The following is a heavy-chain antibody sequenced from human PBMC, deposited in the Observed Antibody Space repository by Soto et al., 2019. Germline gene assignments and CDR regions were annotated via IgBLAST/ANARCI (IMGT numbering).Heavy chain of an antibody. CDR2: IYYSGST. CDR3: ARVRVTANWFDP. J-gene: IGHJ5*02. CDR1: GGSVSSGSYY. Sequence: ETLSLTCTVSGGSVSSGSYYWSWIRQPPGKGLEWIGYIYYSGSTNYNPSLKSRVTISVDTSKNQFSLKLSSVTAEDTAVYYCARVRVTANWFDPWGQGTLVTVSS. V-gene: IGHV4-61*01. D-gene: IGHD2-21*02.